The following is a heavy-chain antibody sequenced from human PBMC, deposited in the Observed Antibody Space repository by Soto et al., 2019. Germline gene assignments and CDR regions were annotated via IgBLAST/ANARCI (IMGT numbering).Heavy chain of an antibody. V-gene: IGHV1-3*01. CDR3: ARAYYDFWSGYLPGVYFDY. D-gene: IGHD3-3*01. CDR1: GYTFSSHV. Sequence: ASVKVSCKASGYTFSSHVMHWVRQAPGQRLEWMGWVNGCNGNTNYSQRFQGRVTMSTDTSTSTAYMELRSLISDDTAVYYCARAYYDFWSGYLPGVYFDYWGQGTLVTVSS. CDR2: VNGCNGNT. J-gene: IGHJ4*02.